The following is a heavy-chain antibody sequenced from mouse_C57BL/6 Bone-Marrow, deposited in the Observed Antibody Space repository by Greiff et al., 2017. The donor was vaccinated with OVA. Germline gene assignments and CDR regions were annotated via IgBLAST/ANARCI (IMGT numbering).Heavy chain of an antibody. J-gene: IGHJ3*01. CDR2: ITHSGET. CDR1: GFPITSGYY. CDR3: AGGYYDGYPWFAY. V-gene: IGHV12-3*01. D-gene: IGHD2-3*01. Sequence: QVQLQQSGPGLVKPSQSLFLTCSITGFPITSGYYWIWIRQSPGKPLEWMGYITHSGETFYNPSLQSPISITREPSKNQFFLQLNSVTTVDTAMYYCAGGYYDGYPWFAYWGQGTLVTVSA.